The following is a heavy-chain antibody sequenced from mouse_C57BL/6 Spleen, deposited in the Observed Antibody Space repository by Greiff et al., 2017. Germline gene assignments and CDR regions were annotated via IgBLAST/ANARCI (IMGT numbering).Heavy chain of an antibody. CDR1: GYTFTSCD. J-gene: IGHJ4*01. D-gene: IGHD2-4*01. Sequence: VKLVESGPELVKPGASVKLSCKASGYTFTSCDINWVKQRPGQGLEWIGWIYPRDGSTKYNEKFKGKATLTVDTSSSTAYMELHSLTSEDSAVYFCARSMGLRQGYAMDYWGQGTSVTVSS. CDR2: IYPRDGST. V-gene: IGHV1-85*01. CDR3: ARSMGLRQGYAMDY.